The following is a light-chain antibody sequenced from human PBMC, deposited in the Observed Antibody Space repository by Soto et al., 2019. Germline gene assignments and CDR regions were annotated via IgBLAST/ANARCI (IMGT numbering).Light chain of an antibody. V-gene: IGKV3-20*01. CDR3: QQYNDWPLT. CDR2: GVS. J-gene: IGKJ1*01. CDR1: QSVRSDY. Sequence: EIVLTQSPGTLSLSPGQRATLSCGASQSVRSDYFAWYQQKPGQAPRVIIFGVSTRATGVPDRFSGSGSGTDFTLTISRLEPEDFALYYCQQYNDWPLTFGQGTKVDIK.